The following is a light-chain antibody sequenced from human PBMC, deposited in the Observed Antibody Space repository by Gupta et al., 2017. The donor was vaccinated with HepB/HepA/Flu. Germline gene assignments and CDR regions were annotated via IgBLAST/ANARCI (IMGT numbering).Light chain of an antibody. CDR1: QDISGL. CDR2: AAS. Sequence: MTQSPSSVSTSIGDRVTITCRASQDISGLLAWYQQKPGKAPKLLTYAASTLQSGVPSRFSGSGSGTDFTLTISSLQPDDFATYYCQQANGFLFTFGQGTKVEIK. V-gene: IGKV1-12*01. CDR3: QQANGFLFT. J-gene: IGKJ2*01.